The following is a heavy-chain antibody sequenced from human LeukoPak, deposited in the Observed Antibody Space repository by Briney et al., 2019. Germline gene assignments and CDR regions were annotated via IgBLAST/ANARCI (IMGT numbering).Heavy chain of an antibody. Sequence: ASVKVSCKASGYTFTSYDINWVRQATGQGLEWMGWMNPNSGNTGYAQKFQGRVTITRNTSISTAYMELSSLRSEDTAVYYCARESGYCTNGVCYTPGTSVSWGQGTLVTVSS. J-gene: IGHJ5*02. CDR2: MNPNSGNT. CDR1: GYTFTSYD. D-gene: IGHD2-8*01. CDR3: ARESGYCTNGVCYTPGTSVS. V-gene: IGHV1-8*03.